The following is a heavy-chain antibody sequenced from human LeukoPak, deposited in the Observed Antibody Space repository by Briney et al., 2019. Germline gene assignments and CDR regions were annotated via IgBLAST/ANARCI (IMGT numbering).Heavy chain of an antibody. D-gene: IGHD4-17*01. J-gene: IGHJ3*02. V-gene: IGHV4-59*11. CDR3: ARDLIAVTKGFDI. Sequence: PSETLSLTCTVSGASFSSHYWTWIRQPPGKGLEWIGYISYRGSANYNPSLKSRVTISIDTSKNQFSLKLSSVTAADTAVYYCARDLIAVTKGFDIWGQGTVLSVSS. CDR1: GASFSSHY. CDR2: ISYRGSA.